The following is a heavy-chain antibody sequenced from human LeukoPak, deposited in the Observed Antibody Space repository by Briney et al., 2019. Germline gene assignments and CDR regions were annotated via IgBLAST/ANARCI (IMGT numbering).Heavy chain of an antibody. CDR2: ISSSGITI. CDR3: ATQNDFYCSGGSCYVLDLDAFDI. J-gene: IGHJ3*02. CDR1: GFTFNDYY. Sequence: GGSLRLSCVASGFTFNDYYMSWVRQAPGKGLEWVSYISSSGITIYYADSVKGRFTISRDNAKTSLYLQMNSLRAEDTAIYYCATQNDFYCSGGSCYVLDLDAFDIWGQGTMVTVSS. V-gene: IGHV3-11*04. D-gene: IGHD2-15*01.